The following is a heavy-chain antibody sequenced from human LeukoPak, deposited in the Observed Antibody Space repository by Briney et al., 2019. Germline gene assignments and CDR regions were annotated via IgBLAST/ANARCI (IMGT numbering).Heavy chain of an antibody. CDR1: GGSISSGGYY. D-gene: IGHD1-1*01. CDR3: ARDLGNWNSDY. CDR2: IYHSGST. Sequence: SETLSLTCTVSGGSISSGGYYWSWIRQPPGKGLEWIGYIYHSGSTYYNPSLKSRVTISVDRSKNQFSLKLSSVTAADTAVYYCARDLGNWNSDYWGQGTLVTVSS. V-gene: IGHV4-30-2*01. J-gene: IGHJ4*02.